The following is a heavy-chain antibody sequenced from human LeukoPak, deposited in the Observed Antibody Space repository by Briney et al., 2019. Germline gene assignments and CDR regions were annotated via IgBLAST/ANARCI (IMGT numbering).Heavy chain of an antibody. CDR1: GGTFSSYA. Sequence: SVKVSCKASGGTFSSYAISWVRQAPGQELEWMGGIIPIFGTANYAQKFQGRVTITTDESTSTAYMELSSLRSEDTAVYYCARSESSLSEMATIGPLNFDYWGQGTLVTVSS. CDR3: ARSESSLSEMATIGPLNFDY. D-gene: IGHD5-24*01. CDR2: IIPIFGTA. V-gene: IGHV1-69*05. J-gene: IGHJ4*02.